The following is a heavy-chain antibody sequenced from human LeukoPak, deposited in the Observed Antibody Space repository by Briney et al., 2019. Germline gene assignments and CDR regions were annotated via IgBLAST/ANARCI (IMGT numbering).Heavy chain of an antibody. CDR1: GGSISSYY. D-gene: IGHD4-23*01. Sequence: SETLSLTCTVSGGSISSYYWSWIRQPPGKGLEWIGSIYYSGSTYYNPSLKSRVTISVDTSKNQFSLKLSSVTAADTAVYYCARGTNDYGGNLYYYYYYMDVWGKGTTVTVSS. J-gene: IGHJ6*03. CDR3: ARGTNDYGGNLYYYYYYMDV. V-gene: IGHV4-39*07. CDR2: IYYSGST.